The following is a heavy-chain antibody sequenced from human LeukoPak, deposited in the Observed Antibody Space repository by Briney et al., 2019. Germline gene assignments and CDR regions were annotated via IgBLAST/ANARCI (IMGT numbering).Heavy chain of an antibody. J-gene: IGHJ6*02. V-gene: IGHV3-11*01. CDR2: ISSGGSTI. D-gene: IGHD2-8*01. CDR3: ARGPVSPKDYYYYYGMDV. Sequence: GGSLRLSCAVSGFTFSDYYMSWIRQAPGKGLEWVSYISSGGSTISHADSVKGRFTISRDNAENSLYLQMNSLRAEDTAVYYCARGPVSPKDYYYYYGMDVWGQGTTVTVSS. CDR1: GFTFSDYY.